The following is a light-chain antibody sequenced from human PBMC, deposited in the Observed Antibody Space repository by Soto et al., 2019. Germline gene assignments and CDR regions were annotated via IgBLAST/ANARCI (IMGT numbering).Light chain of an antibody. CDR1: QSVSSN. Sequence: EIVMTQSPATLSVSPGERATLSCRASQSVSSNLAWYQQKPGQAPRLLIYGASTRATGIPARFSGSGSGTEFTLTISSLQSEDFAVYYCHQNNNWTSFGGGTKVAIK. CDR2: GAS. CDR3: HQNNNWTS. J-gene: IGKJ4*01. V-gene: IGKV3-15*01.